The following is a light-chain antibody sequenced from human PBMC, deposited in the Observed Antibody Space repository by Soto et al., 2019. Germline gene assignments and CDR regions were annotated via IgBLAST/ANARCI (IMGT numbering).Light chain of an antibody. J-gene: IGKJ4*01. CDR3: QQRSNWLT. Sequence: EVVLTQSPGSLSLSPGERATLSCRASQSVSSYLAWYQQKPGQAPRLLIYDASNRATGIPARFSGSGSGTDFTLTISSLEPEDFAVYYCQQRSNWLTFGGGTKVDNK. CDR2: DAS. V-gene: IGKV3-11*01. CDR1: QSVSSY.